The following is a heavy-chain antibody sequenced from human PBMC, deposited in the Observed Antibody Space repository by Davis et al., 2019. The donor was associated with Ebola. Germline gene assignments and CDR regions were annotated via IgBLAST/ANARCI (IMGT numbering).Heavy chain of an antibody. V-gene: IGHV4-59*08. Sequence: MPSETLSLTCTVSGGSISSYYWSWIRQPPGKGLEWIGYIYYSGSTNYNPSLKSRVTISVDTSKNQFSLKLSSVTAADTAVYYCARHVYDSSGYGWFDPWGQGTLVTVSS. CDR1: GGSISSYY. CDR3: ARHVYDSSGYGWFDP. D-gene: IGHD3-22*01. J-gene: IGHJ5*02. CDR2: IYYSGST.